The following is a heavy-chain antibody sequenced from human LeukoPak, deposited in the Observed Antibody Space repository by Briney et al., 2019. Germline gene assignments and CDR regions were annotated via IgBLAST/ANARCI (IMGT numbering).Heavy chain of an antibody. V-gene: IGHV4-59*01. Sequence: KPSETLSLTCTVSGGSISSYYWSWIRQPPGKGLEWIGYIYYSGSTNYNPSLKSRVTISVDTSKNQFSLKLSSVTAADTAVYYCARRKSLWFGEEGPFDPWGQGTQVTVSS. CDR1: GGSISSYY. CDR2: IYYSGST. CDR3: ARRKSLWFGEEGPFDP. J-gene: IGHJ5*02. D-gene: IGHD3-10*01.